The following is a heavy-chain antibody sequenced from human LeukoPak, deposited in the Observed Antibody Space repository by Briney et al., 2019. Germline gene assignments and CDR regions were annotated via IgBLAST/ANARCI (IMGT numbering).Heavy chain of an antibody. CDR3: ARERFLERLLYGDAFDI. CDR2: INPNSGGT. D-gene: IGHD3-3*01. J-gene: IGHJ3*02. V-gene: IGHV1-2*02. CDR1: GYTFTGYY. Sequence: ASVKVSCKASGYTFTGYYMHWVRQAPGQGLEWMGWINPNSGGTNYAQKFQGRVTMTRDTSISTAYMELSRLRSDDTAVYYCARERFLERLLYGDAFDIWGQGTMVTVSS.